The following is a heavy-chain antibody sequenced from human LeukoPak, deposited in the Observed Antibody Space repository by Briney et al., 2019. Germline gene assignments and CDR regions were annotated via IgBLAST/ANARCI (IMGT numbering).Heavy chain of an antibody. Sequence: GGSLRLSCAASGFTFSTYAMSWVRQAPGKGLEWVSTISGSGGSTYYGDSVKGRFTISRDNSKNTLYLQMNSLRAEDTAVYYCAKGHDSSGYYSYCFDYWGQGTLVTVSS. CDR3: AKGHDSSGYYSYCFDY. V-gene: IGHV3-23*01. CDR2: ISGSGGST. D-gene: IGHD3-22*01. CDR1: GFTFSTYA. J-gene: IGHJ4*02.